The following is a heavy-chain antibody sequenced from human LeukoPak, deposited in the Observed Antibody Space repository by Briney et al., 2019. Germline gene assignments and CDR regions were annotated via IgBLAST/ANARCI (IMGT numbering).Heavy chain of an antibody. Sequence: GGSLRRSCAASGFTFSRYAMHWVRQPPGKGLEWVAVILYDGSNKYYADSVKGRFTISRDNSKNTVYLQMNSPRAEDTALYYCAREAIVVERWFDPWGQGTLVTVSS. CDR2: ILYDGSNK. V-gene: IGHV3-30-3*01. CDR3: AREAIVVERWFDP. D-gene: IGHD3-22*01. J-gene: IGHJ5*02. CDR1: GFTFSRYA.